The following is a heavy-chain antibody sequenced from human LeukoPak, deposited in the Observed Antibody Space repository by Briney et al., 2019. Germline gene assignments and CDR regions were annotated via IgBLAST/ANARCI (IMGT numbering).Heavy chain of an antibody. Sequence: PTGGSLRLSCAASGFTFSSYAMSWVRQAPGKGLEWVSAISGSGGSTYYADSVKGRFTISRDNSKNTLYLQMNSLRAEDTAVYYCAKPFIVGATGYYYYYMDVWGKGTTVTVSS. J-gene: IGHJ6*03. CDR1: GFTFSSYA. CDR3: AKPFIVGATGYYYYYMDV. V-gene: IGHV3-23*01. CDR2: ISGSGGST. D-gene: IGHD1-26*01.